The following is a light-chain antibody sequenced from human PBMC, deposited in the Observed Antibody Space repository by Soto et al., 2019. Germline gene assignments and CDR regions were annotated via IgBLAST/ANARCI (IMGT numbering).Light chain of an antibody. J-gene: IGLJ1*01. V-gene: IGLV2-14*01. Sequence: QSALTQPASVSGSPGQSITISCTGTSSDIGGYKSVSWYQQHPGKAPKVLIYEVSNRPPGVSHRFSGSKSGNTASVTISGLQADDEADYYCTSFAPCRIYVFGSVTKLTVL. CDR3: TSFAPCRIYV. CDR1: SSDIGGYKS. CDR2: EVS.